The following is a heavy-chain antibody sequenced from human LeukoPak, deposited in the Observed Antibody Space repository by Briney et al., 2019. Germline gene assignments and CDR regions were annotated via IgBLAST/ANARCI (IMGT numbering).Heavy chain of an antibody. Sequence: PGGSLRLSCAASGFTFSSYEMIWVHQAPGKGLECVPYISGSGRTIYYADSVKGRFTISRDNAKNSLYLQMYSLRAGDTAAYYCASPQTSGYAFGYWGQGTLVTVSS. CDR2: ISGSGRTI. D-gene: IGHD5-12*01. CDR3: ASPQTSGYAFGY. V-gene: IGHV3-48*03. CDR1: GFTFSSYE. J-gene: IGHJ4*02.